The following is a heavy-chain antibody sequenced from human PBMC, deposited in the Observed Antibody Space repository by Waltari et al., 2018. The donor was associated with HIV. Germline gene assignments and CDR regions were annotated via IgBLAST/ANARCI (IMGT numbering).Heavy chain of an antibody. J-gene: IGHJ4*02. CDR3: AREKAVVADY. CDR1: GFTFIRYE. CDR2: ISSSGGTI. D-gene: IGHD2-15*01. V-gene: IGHV3-48*03. Sequence: EGQLVESGGGLVQPGGSLRLSCAASGFTFIRYEMNWVRQAPGKCLEWVSYISSSGGTIYYADAVKGRFTISRDNAKRTLYLQMNSLRAEDTAVYYCAREKAVVADYWGQGTLVTVSS.